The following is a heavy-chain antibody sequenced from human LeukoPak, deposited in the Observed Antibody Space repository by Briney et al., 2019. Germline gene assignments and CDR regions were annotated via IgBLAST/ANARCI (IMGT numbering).Heavy chain of an antibody. CDR3: ASVSGSYPGY. V-gene: IGHV3-30-3*01. Sequence: GRSLRLSCAASGFTFSSYAMHWVRQAPGKGLEWVAVISYDGSNKYYADSVKGRFTISRDNSKNTLYLQMNSLRAEDTAVYYCASVSGSYPGYWGQGTLVTVSS. CDR1: GFTFSSYA. CDR2: ISYDGSNK. J-gene: IGHJ4*02. D-gene: IGHD1-26*01.